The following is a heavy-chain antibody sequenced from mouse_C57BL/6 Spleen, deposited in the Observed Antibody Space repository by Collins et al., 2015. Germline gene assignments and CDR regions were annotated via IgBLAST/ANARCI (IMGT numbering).Heavy chain of an antibody. Sequence: SWVRQPPGKGLEWLGVIWGXGSTNYHSALISRLSISKDNSKSQVFLKLNSLQTDDTATYYCAKHYIEQGYYFDYWGQGTTLTVSS. CDR2: IWGXGST. CDR3: AKHYIEQGYYFDY. J-gene: IGHJ2*01. V-gene: IGHV2-3*01. D-gene: IGHD2-12*01.